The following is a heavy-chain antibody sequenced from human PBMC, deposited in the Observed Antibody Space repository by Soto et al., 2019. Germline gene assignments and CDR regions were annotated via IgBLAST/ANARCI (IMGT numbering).Heavy chain of an antibody. Sequence: QVQLVQSGAEVKKPGASVKVSCKASGYTFTSYDINWVRQATGQGLEWMGWMNPNSGNTGYAQKFQGRVTMTRNTSISTAYMELSSLRSEDTAVYYCARGPSDCSGGSCYSVGGLYYYYYYMDVWGKGTTVTVSS. CDR1: GYTFTSYD. V-gene: IGHV1-8*01. CDR2: MNPNSGNT. CDR3: ARGPSDCSGGSCYSVGGLYYYYYYMDV. J-gene: IGHJ6*03. D-gene: IGHD2-15*01.